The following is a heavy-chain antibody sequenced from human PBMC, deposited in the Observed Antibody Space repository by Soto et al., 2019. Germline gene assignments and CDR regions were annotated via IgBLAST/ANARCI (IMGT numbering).Heavy chain of an antibody. D-gene: IGHD3-10*01. V-gene: IGHV4-34*01. Sequence: PSETLSLTCAVYGGSFSGYYWSWIRQPPGKGLEWIGEINHSGSTNYNPSLKSRVTIPVDTSKNQFSLKLSSVTAADTAVYYCARGTYYYGSGSLGFDYYYYGMDVWGQGTTVTVSS. CDR2: INHSGST. J-gene: IGHJ6*02. CDR1: GGSFSGYY. CDR3: ARGTYYYGSGSLGFDYYYYGMDV.